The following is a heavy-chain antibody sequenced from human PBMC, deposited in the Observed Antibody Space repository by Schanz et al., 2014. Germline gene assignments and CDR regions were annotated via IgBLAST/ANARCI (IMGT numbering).Heavy chain of an antibody. V-gene: IGHV3-30*02. CDR1: GFTFSSYG. CDR3: ARENLNWEAFDI. D-gene: IGHD7-27*01. J-gene: IGHJ3*02. CDR2: IRYDGSKK. Sequence: QVQLVESGGGVVQPGGSLRLSCEASGFTFSSYGMHWVRQAPGKGLEWVTFIRYDGSKKYYVDSVKGRFTISRDNSKNTLYLEMTSLRGEDTAVYYCARENLNWEAFDIWGQGTVVTVSS.